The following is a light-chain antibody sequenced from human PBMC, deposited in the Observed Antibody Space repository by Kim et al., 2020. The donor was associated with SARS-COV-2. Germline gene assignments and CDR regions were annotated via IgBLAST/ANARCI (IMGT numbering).Light chain of an antibody. CDR1: SSNIGSNS. J-gene: IGLJ1*01. CDR2: SNN. V-gene: IGLV1-44*01. CDR3: GAWDDSLNGYYV. Sequence: QRVTISCYGSSSNIGSNSVNWYQQLPGTAPKLFIYSNNQRPSGVPDRFSGSKSGTSASLAISGLQSEDEAEYYCGAWDDSLNGYYVFGTGTKVTVL.